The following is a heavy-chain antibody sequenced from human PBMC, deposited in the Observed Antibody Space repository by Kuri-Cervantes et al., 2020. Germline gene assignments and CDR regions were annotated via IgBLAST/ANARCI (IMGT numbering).Heavy chain of an antibody. V-gene: IGHV4-34*01. CDR2: INHSGST. J-gene: IGHJ4*02. Sequence: SQTLSLTCAVYGGSFSGYYWSWIRQPPGKGLEWIGEINHSGSTNYNPSLKSRVTISVDTSKNQFSLKLSSVTAADTAVYYCARAIHGPFDYWGQGTLVTVSS. CDR3: ARAIHGPFDY. CDR1: GGSFSGYY. D-gene: IGHD5-18*01.